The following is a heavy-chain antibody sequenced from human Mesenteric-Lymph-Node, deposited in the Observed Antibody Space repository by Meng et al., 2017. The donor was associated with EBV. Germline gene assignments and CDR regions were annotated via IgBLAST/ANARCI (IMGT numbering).Heavy chain of an antibody. CDR2: VYYSGST. V-gene: IGHV4-61*01. D-gene: IGHD4-17*01. Sequence: QLRALGPCRVNRPETLSLTCTCSVGSVSSVSYYWNWIRQPPGKGLEWIGYVYYSGSTKYNPSLKSRVTISVDTSKNQFSLKLTSVTAADTAVYYCARDPYGATDFWGQGTLVTVSS. CDR1: VGSVSSVSYY. J-gene: IGHJ4*02. CDR3: ARDPYGATDF.